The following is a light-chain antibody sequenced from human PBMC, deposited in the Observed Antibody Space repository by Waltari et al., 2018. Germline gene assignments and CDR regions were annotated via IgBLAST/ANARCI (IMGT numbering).Light chain of an antibody. Sequence: QSMLTQPPSASGTPGQRVTISCSGSSSNIGSNYVYWYQQLPGTAPKLLIYRNNQRPSGVPDRFPGSKSGTSASLAISGLRSEDEADYYCAAWDDSLSGVVFGGGTKLTVL. J-gene: IGLJ2*01. V-gene: IGLV1-47*01. CDR2: RNN. CDR3: AAWDDSLSGVV. CDR1: SSNIGSNY.